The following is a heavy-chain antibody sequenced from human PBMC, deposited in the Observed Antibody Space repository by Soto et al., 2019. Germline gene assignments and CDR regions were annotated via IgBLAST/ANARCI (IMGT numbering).Heavy chain of an antibody. CDR2: ISGSGGST. CDR3: AKDFRSYNGQ. D-gene: IGHD1-26*01. CDR1: GFTFSSYA. Sequence: GGSLRLSCAASGFTFSSYAMRWVRQAPGKGLEWVSAISGSGGSTDHADSVKGRFTISRDNSKNTLYLQMNSLRAEDTAVYYCAKDFRSYNGQWGQGTLVTVSS. V-gene: IGHV3-23*01. J-gene: IGHJ4*02.